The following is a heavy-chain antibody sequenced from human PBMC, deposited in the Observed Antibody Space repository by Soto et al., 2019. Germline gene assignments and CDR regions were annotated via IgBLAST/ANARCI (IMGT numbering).Heavy chain of an antibody. V-gene: IGHV3-7*01. J-gene: IGHJ4*02. CDR3: VRDDDEGWYGSGRLVGHDY. CDR1: GFTFSYYW. D-gene: IGHD3-10*01. CDR2: IKTDGTET. Sequence: QLVESGGGLVQPGGSLRLSCAGSGFTFSYYWMSWVRQAPGKGLEWLANIKTDGTETYYVDSVRGRFTISRDNAKKLLFLQINNLRVEDTAVYYWVRDDDEGWYGSGRLVGHDYWGQGTLITVSS.